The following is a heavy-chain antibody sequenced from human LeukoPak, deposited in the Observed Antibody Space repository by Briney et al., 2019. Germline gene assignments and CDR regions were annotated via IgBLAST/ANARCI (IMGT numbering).Heavy chain of an antibody. CDR2: INAGNGNT. J-gene: IGHJ5*02. D-gene: IGHD1-1*01. CDR1: GYTFSGYA. CDR3: ARELVRDNWFDP. V-gene: IGHV1-3*01. Sequence: ASVKVSCKASGYTFSGYAIHWVRQAPGQRLEWMGWINAGNGNTKYSQKFQGRVTITRDTSASTAYMELSSLRSEDTAVYYCARELVRDNWFDPWGQGTLVTVSS.